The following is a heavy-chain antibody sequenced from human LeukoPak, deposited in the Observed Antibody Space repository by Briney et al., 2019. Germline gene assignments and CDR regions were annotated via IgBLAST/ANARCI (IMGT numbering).Heavy chain of an antibody. CDR2: IYYSGST. J-gene: IGHJ6*02. CDR3: ARDFYYYGMDV. Sequence: SETLSLTCIVSGGSISSSSYYWGWIRQPPGKGLEWIGNIYYSGSTYYNPSLKSRVTISVDTSKNQFSLNLSSVTAADTAVYYCARDFYYYGMDVWGQGTTVTVSS. CDR1: GGSISSSSYY. V-gene: IGHV4-39*02.